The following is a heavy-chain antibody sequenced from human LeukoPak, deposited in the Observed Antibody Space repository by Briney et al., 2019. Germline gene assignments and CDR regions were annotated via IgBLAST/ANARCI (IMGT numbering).Heavy chain of an antibody. CDR3: ATTVLGRADWLDP. CDR1: GLAFSSYG. V-gene: IGHV3-30*02. J-gene: IGHJ5*02. D-gene: IGHD7-27*01. CDR2: IRYDGEKK. Sequence: GGSLRLSCVASGLAFSSYGMHWVRQPPGKGLEWVTFIRYDGEKKHYVDSVKGRFTTSRDNSKNTLYLQINNLRPEDTAVYYCATTVLGRADWLDPWGLGTLVTVSS.